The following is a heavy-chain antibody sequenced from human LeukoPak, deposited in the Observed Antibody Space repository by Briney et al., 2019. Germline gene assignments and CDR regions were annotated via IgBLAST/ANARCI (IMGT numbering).Heavy chain of an antibody. J-gene: IGHJ4*02. CDR1: GFTFSSYA. V-gene: IGHV3-23*01. CDR2: ISGSGGST. Sequence: GGSLRLSCAASGFTFSSYAMSWVRQAPGKGLEWVSAISGSGGSTYYADSVKGRFTISRDNSKNTLYLQMNSLRAEDTAVYYCAKDMPSPPRYFDWFGVCYWGQGTLVTVSS. D-gene: IGHD3-9*01. CDR3: AKDMPSPPRYFDWFGVCY.